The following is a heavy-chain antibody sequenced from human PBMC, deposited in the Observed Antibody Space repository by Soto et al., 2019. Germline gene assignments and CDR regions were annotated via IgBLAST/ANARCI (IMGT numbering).Heavy chain of an antibody. J-gene: IGHJ5*02. Sequence: GGSLRLSCAASGFTFDDYAMHWVRQAPGKGLEWVSGISWNSGSIGYADSVKGRFTISRDNAKNSLYLQMNSLRAEDTALYYCAKDIVRRIAGRYNWFDPWGQGTLVTVSS. CDR2: ISWNSGSI. CDR3: AKDIVRRIAGRYNWFDP. V-gene: IGHV3-9*01. CDR1: GFTFDDYA. D-gene: IGHD3-10*01.